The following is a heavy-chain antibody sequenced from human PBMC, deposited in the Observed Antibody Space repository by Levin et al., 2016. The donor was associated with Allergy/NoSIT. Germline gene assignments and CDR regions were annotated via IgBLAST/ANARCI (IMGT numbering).Heavy chain of an antibody. J-gene: IGHJ5*02. Sequence: WIRQPPGKGLEWVSYISSSSSTIYYADSVKGRFTISRDNAKNSLYLQMNSLRDEDTAVYYCARGGAMVRGVARNWFDPWGQGTLVTVSS. CDR3: ARGGAMVRGVARNWFDP. D-gene: IGHD3-10*01. V-gene: IGHV3-48*02. CDR2: ISSSSSTI.